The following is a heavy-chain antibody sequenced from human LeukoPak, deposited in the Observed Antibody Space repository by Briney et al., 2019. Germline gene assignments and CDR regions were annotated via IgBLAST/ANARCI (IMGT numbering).Heavy chain of an antibody. Sequence: PSETLSLTCAVSGYSISSGYYWGWIRQPPGKGLEWIGSIYHSGSTYYNPSLKSRVTISVDTSKNQFSLKLSSVTAADTAVYYCPRGSSGSGTPDYWGQGTLVTVSS. V-gene: IGHV4-38-2*01. J-gene: IGHJ4*02. D-gene: IGHD3-10*01. CDR3: PRGSSGSGTPDY. CDR2: IYHSGST. CDR1: GYSISSGYY.